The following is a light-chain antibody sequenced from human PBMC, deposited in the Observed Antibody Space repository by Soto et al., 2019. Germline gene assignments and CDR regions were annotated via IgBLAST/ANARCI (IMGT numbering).Light chain of an antibody. Sequence: QYALTQPRAVSGSPGQSVTISCTGTSSDVGGYNYVSWYQQHPGKAPKLMIYDVSKRPSGVPDRFSGSKSENTASLTPSGPQAEYKADYYCCSFGVCKTHAFGTG. CDR3: CSFGVCKTHA. CDR2: DVS. V-gene: IGLV2-11*01. J-gene: IGLJ1*01. CDR1: SSDVGGYNY.